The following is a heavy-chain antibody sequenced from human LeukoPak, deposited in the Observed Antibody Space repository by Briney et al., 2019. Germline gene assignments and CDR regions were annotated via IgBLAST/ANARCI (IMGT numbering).Heavy chain of an antibody. V-gene: IGHV3-23*01. CDR2: ISDNGGST. CDR3: AKTIVIPIALGVFDY. J-gene: IGHJ4*02. CDR1: GFTFSSSD. Sequence: GGSLRLSCAASGFTFSSSDMSWVRQAPGKGLEWVSTISDNGGSTYYADSVKGRFTISRDNSKNTLYLRMNSLRAEDTAIYYCAKTIVIPIALGVFDYWGQGTLVTVSS. D-gene: IGHD3-16*02.